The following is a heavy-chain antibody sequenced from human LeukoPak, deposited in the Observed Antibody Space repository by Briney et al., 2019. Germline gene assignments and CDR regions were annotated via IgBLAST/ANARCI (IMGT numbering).Heavy chain of an antibody. CDR3: ARRRLYCSGGSCYSFWFDP. J-gene: IGHJ5*02. D-gene: IGHD2-15*01. CDR2: IYYSGST. CDR1: GGSISSSSYY. V-gene: IGHV4-39*01. Sequence: SETLSLTCTVSGGSISSSSYYWGWIRQPPGKGLEWIGSIYYSGSTYCNPSLKSRVTISVYTSKNQFSLKLSSVTAADTAVYYCARRRLYCSGGSCYSFWFDPWGQGTLVTVSS.